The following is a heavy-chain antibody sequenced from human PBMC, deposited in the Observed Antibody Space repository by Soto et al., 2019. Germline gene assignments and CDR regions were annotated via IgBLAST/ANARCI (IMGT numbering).Heavy chain of an antibody. CDR1: GGSFSGYY. V-gene: IGHV4-34*01. Sequence: SETLSLTCAVYGGSFSGYYWSWIRQPPGKGLEWIGEINHSGSTNYNPSLKSRVTISVDTSKNQFSLKLSSVTAADTAVYYCAREELRYFDWLLYKNWFDPWGQGTLVPSPQ. J-gene: IGHJ5*02. D-gene: IGHD3-9*01. CDR3: AREELRYFDWLLYKNWFDP. CDR2: INHSGST.